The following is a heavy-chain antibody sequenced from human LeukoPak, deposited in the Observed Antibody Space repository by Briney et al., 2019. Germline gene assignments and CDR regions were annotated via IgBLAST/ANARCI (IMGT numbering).Heavy chain of an antibody. V-gene: IGHV3-23*01. CDR3: AKYSSSRRFGY. CDR1: GFTFSSYA. CDR2: ISGSGGST. Sequence: GGSLRLSCAPSGFTFSSYAMSWVRQAPGKGLGWVSAISGSGGSTYYADSVKGRFTISRDNSKNTLYLQMNSLRAEDTAVYYCAKYSSSRRFGYWGQGTLVTVSS. J-gene: IGHJ4*02. D-gene: IGHD6-6*01.